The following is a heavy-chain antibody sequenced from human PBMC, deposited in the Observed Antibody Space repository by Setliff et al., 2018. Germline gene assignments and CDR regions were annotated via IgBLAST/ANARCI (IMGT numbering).Heavy chain of an antibody. CDR3: ARGLSYYDSSGYLLAPYAFDI. D-gene: IGHD3-22*01. V-gene: IGHV4-34*01. CDR1: GGSFNSYY. J-gene: IGHJ3*02. CDR2: INQSGST. Sequence: SETLSLTCAVYGGSFNSYYWSWIRQPPGKGLEWIWEINQSGSTNYNPSLKSRVTMSVDTSKNQFSLKLSSVTAADTAVYYCARGLSYYDSSGYLLAPYAFDIWGQGTMVTVSS.